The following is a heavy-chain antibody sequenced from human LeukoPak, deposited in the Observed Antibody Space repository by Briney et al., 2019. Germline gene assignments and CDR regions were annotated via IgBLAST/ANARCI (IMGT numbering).Heavy chain of an antibody. Sequence: PSETLSLTCAVYGGSFNDYYWNWIRQPPGKGLEWIGEINLRGSTTYNPSLKSRVTISLDESKNQFSLKLRSVTTADTAVYYCAREDSGNSDDSLDIWGQGTMVTVSS. J-gene: IGHJ3*02. D-gene: IGHD4-23*01. V-gene: IGHV4-34*01. CDR3: AREDSGNSDDSLDI. CDR2: INLRGST. CDR1: GGSFNDYY.